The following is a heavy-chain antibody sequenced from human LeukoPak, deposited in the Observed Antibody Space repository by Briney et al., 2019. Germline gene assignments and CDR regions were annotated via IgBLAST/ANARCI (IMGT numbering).Heavy chain of an antibody. CDR2: IYYSGST. CDR3: ARGADSSGYYSIFYFDY. J-gene: IGHJ4*02. CDR1: GGSISSYY. Sequence: SETLSLTCTVSGGSISSYYWNWIRQPPGKGLEWIGYIYYSGSTDYNPSLKSRVTISVDTSKNQFSLKLSSVTAADTAVYYCARGADSSGYYSIFYFDYWGQGTLVTVSS. D-gene: IGHD3-22*01. V-gene: IGHV4-59*01.